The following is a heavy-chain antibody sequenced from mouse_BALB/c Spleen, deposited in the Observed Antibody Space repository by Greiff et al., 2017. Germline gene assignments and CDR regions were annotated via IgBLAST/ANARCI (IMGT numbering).Heavy chain of an antibody. CDR1: GFTFSSYG. J-gene: IGHJ2*01. CDR2: INSNGGST. D-gene: IGHD1-1*01. Sequence: EVQLVESGGGLVQPGGSLKLSCAASGFTFSSYGMSWVRQTPDKRLELVATINSNGGSTYYPDSVKGRFTISRDNAKNTLYLQMSSLKSEDTAMYYCAIGSSYFDYWGQGTTLTVSS. V-gene: IGHV5-6-3*01. CDR3: AIGSSYFDY.